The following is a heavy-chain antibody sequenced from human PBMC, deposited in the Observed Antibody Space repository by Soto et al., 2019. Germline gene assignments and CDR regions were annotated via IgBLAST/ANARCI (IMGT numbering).Heavy chain of an antibody. CDR3: ARAYLGELGRRADYYYAMDV. V-gene: IGHV3-13*01. J-gene: IGHJ6*02. D-gene: IGHD3-10*01. Sequence: VGSLRLSCAASGFSVSSYDIHLFRQVPGKGLEWVSAIGAADETYYLGSVKGRFSVSRDNAQKTLYFEMNNLRVGDTAVYYCARAYLGELGRRADYYYAMDVWGRGATVTVSS. CDR1: GFSVSSYD. CDR2: IGAADET.